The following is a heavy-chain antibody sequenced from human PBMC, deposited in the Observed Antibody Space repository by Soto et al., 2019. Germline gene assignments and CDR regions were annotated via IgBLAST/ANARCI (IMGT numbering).Heavy chain of an antibody. J-gene: IGHJ6*02. V-gene: IGHV1-69*02. Sequence: QVQLAQSGAEVKKPGSSVKVSCKASGGTFSSYTISWVRQAPGQGLEWMGRIIPILGIANYAQKFQGRVTITADKSTSTAYMELSSLRSEDTAVYYCARPLVGATTMDYYYGMDVWGQGTTVTVSS. CDR3: ARPLVGATTMDYYYGMDV. D-gene: IGHD1-26*01. CDR1: GGTFSSYT. CDR2: IIPILGIA.